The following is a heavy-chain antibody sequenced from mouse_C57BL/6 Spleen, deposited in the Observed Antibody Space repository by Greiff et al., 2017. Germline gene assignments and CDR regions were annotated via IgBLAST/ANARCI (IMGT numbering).Heavy chain of an antibody. D-gene: IGHD2-2*01. CDR1: GYTFTDYY. Sequence: VQLQQSGPELVKPGASVKISCKASGYTFTDYYMNWVKQSHGKSLEWIGDINPNNGGTSYNQKFKGKATLTVDKSSSTAYMELRSLTSEDSAVYYCARRAGYLYAMDYWGQGTSVTVSS. CDR2: INPNNGGT. CDR3: ARRAGYLYAMDY. V-gene: IGHV1-26*01. J-gene: IGHJ4*01.